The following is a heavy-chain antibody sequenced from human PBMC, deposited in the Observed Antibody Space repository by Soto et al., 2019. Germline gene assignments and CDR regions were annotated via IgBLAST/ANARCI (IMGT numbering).Heavy chain of an antibody. CDR3: ARVPEAVAGYFDY. CDR2: IYYSGGT. Sequence: SETLSLTCTVSGGSISSYYWSWIRQPPGKGLEWIGYIYYSGGTNYNPSLKSRVTISVDTSKNQFSLKLSSVTAADTAVYYCARVPEAVAGYFDYWGQGTLVTVSS. CDR1: GGSISSYY. J-gene: IGHJ4*02. V-gene: IGHV4-59*01. D-gene: IGHD6-19*01.